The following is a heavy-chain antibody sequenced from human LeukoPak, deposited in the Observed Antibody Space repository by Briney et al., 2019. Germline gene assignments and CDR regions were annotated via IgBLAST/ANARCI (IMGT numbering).Heavy chain of an antibody. V-gene: IGHV5-51*01. D-gene: IGHD6-19*01. J-gene: IGHJ4*02. CDR3: ARHPQFRSGWRFFDY. Sequence: GESLKISYKGSGYDFSNYWIAWVRQMPGEGLEWMGIIYPDDSQTIYSPSFQGQVTISADKSISTAYLQWSSLRASDTAMFYCARHPQFRSGWRFFDYWGQGTLVTVSS. CDR1: GYDFSNYW. CDR2: IYPDDSQT.